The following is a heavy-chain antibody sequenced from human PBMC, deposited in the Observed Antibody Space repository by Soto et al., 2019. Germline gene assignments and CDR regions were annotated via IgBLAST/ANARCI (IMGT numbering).Heavy chain of an antibody. Sequence: SETLSLTCPVSGCSIRSGGYYWSWIRQHPGKGLEWIGYIYYSGSTYYNPSLKSRVTISVDTSKNQFSLKLSSVTAADTAVYYCARHIRSSGWYPFDYWGQGTLVTVSS. CDR1: GCSIRSGGYY. D-gene: IGHD6-19*01. V-gene: IGHV4-39*01. J-gene: IGHJ4*02. CDR3: ARHIRSSGWYPFDY. CDR2: IYYSGST.